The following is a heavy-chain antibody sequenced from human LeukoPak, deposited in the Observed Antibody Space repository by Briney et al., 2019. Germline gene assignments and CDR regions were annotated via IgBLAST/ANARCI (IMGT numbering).Heavy chain of an antibody. CDR2: IYSGGST. CDR3: AKDRLIAVAPNWFDP. J-gene: IGHJ5*02. Sequence: GGSLRLSCAAPGFTVSSNYMSWVRQAPGKGLEWVSVIYSGGSTYYADSVKGRFTISRDNAKNTLYLQMNSLRAEDTAVYYCAKDRLIAVAPNWFDPWGQGTLVTVSS. CDR1: GFTVSSNY. V-gene: IGHV3-66*01. D-gene: IGHD6-19*01.